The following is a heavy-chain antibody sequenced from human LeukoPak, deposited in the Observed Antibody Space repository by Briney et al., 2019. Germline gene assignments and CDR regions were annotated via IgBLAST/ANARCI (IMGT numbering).Heavy chain of an antibody. CDR1: GFTFSSSE. Sequence: PGGSLRLSCAASGFTFSSSEMNWARQAPGKGLEWVSKISGSGSAIYYADSVKGRFTISRDNAKNSLYLQVNSLRAEDTAVYYCAREPFDYWGQGTLVTVSS. J-gene: IGHJ4*02. CDR3: AREPFDY. CDR2: ISGSGSAI. V-gene: IGHV3-48*03.